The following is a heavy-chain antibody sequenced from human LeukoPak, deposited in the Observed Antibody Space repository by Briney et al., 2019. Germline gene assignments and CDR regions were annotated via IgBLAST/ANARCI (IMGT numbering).Heavy chain of an antibody. CDR1: GFTVSSNY. V-gene: IGHV3-53*01. J-gene: IGHJ4*02. Sequence: GGSLRLSCAASGFTVSSNYMSWVRQAPGKGLEWVSDIYSGGSTYYADCVKGRFTISRDNSKNTLYLQMNSLRAEDTAVYYCARAALGKYYFDYWGQGTLVTVSS. D-gene: IGHD1-26*01. CDR2: IYSGGST. CDR3: ARAALGKYYFDY.